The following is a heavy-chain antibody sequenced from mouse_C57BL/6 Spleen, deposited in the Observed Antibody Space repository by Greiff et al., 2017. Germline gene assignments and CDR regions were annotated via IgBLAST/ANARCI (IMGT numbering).Heavy chain of an antibody. CDR1: GYTFTSYW. D-gene: IGHD1-1*01. CDR2: IYPGSGST. V-gene: IGHV1-55*01. CDR3: ARYYGSSNGYFDV. J-gene: IGHJ1*03. Sequence: QVQLQQPGAELVKPGASVKMSCKASGYTFTSYWITWVKQRPGQGLEWIGDIYPGSGSTNYNEKFKSKATLTVDKSSSTAYMQLSSLTSEDSAVYYCARYYGSSNGYFDVWGTGTTVTVSS.